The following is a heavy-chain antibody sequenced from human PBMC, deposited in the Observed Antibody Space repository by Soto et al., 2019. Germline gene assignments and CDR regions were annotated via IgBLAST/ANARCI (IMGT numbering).Heavy chain of an antibody. Sequence: GGSLRLSCAASGFTFSNYWMSWVRQAPGKGLEWVANIKQDGSEENYVDPVKGRFTISRDNARNSLYLQMNSLRAEDTAVYYCARARYNWDPDFDYWGQGTLVTVSS. D-gene: IGHD1-20*01. V-gene: IGHV3-7*01. CDR2: IKQDGSEE. CDR3: ARARYNWDPDFDY. CDR1: GFTFSNYW. J-gene: IGHJ4*02.